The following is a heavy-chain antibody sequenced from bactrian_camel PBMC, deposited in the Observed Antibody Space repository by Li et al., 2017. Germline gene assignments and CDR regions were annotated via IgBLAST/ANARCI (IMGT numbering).Heavy chain of an antibody. J-gene: IGHJ4*01. V-gene: IGHV3S63*01. CDR1: GFPFEKYC. D-gene: IGHD1*01. CDR3: APRRCWFEKLRSLDV. Sequence: QLVESGGGSVQAGGSLRLSCATSGFPFEKYCMAWYRQGSGMQREGVSSIGGNNGTTYYAYSVRGRFTISRDNSRNTLYLQMNNLRPGDTATYYCAPRRCWFEKLRSLDVWGEGTQVTVS. CDR2: IGGNNGTT.